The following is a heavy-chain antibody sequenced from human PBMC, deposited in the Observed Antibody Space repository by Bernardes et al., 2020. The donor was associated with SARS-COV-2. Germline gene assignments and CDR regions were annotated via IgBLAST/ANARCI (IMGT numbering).Heavy chain of an antibody. V-gene: IGHV3-9*01. J-gene: IGHJ3*02. CDR2: INWNSGNM. Sequence: GGSLRLSCAASGFIFDDYAMHWVRQAPGKGLEWVSGINWNSGNMGYVDSVKGRFTISRDNAKNSLYLQMNSLRAEDTALYYCAKGQSYDLGAFDIWGQGTMVTVSS. D-gene: IGHD5-12*01. CDR3: AKGQSYDLGAFDI. CDR1: GFIFDDYA.